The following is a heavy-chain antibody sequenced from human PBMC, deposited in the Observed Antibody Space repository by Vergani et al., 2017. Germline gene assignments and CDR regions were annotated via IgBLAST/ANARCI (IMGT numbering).Heavy chain of an antibody. CDR2: ISAYNGNT. D-gene: IGHD1-26*01. CDR1: GGTFSSYA. Sequence: QVQLVQSGAEVKKPGSSVKVSCKASGGTFSSYAISWVRQAPGQGLEWMGWISAYNGNTNYAQKLQGRVTMTTDTSTSTAYMELRSLRADDTAVYYCARPRGELTVVDAFDIWGQGTMVTVSS. CDR3: ARPRGELTVVDAFDI. J-gene: IGHJ3*02. V-gene: IGHV1-18*01.